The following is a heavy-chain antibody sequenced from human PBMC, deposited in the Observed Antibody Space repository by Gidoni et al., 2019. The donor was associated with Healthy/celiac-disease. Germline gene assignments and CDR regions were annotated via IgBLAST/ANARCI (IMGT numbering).Heavy chain of an antibody. CDR2: ISSSSSYI. V-gene: IGHV3-21*01. Sequence: EVQLVECGGGLVTPGGSLSLSCAASGFTFSSYSMNWVRQAPGKGLEWVSSISSSSSYIYYADSVKGRFTISRDNAKNSLYLQMNSLRAEDTAVYYCAREGYRAAAGGGDYWGQGTLVTVSS. J-gene: IGHJ4*02. CDR1: GFTFSSYS. D-gene: IGHD6-13*01. CDR3: AREGYRAAAGGGDY.